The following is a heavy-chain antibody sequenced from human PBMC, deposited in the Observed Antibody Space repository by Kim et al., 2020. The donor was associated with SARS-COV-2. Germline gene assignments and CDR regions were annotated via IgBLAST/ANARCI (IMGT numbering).Heavy chain of an antibody. J-gene: IGHJ4*02. V-gene: IGHV3-30*04. CDR2: TSSDGSII. CDR3: AREGYASGTMGDFDY. D-gene: IGHD3-10*01. CDR1: GFTFSSYA. Sequence: GGSLRLSCLASGFTFSSYAMSWIRQAPCKGPEWVAVTSSDGSIIYYADSVKGRFTISRANSRNTLYLDMDSLSAQDTAIYYCAREGYASGTMGDFDYWGQGTLVTVSS.